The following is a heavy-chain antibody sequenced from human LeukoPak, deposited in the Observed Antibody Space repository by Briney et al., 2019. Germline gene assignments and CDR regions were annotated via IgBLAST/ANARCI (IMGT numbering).Heavy chain of an antibody. CDR3: ARVPGEQYSGYGCFDY. CDR1: GFTFDDYG. V-gene: IGHV3-20*04. CDR2: INWNGGST. D-gene: IGHD5-12*01. J-gene: IGHJ4*02. Sequence: PGGSLRLSCAASGFTFDDYGMSWVRQAPGKGLEWVSGINWNGGSTGYADSVKGRFTISRDNAKNSLYLQMNSLRAEDTALYYCARVPGEQYSGYGCFDYWGQGTLVTVSS.